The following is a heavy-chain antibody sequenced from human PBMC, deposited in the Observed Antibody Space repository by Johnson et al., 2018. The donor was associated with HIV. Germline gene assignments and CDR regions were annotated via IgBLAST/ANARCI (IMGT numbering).Heavy chain of an antibody. V-gene: IGHV3-66*04. CDR1: GFTVSSNY. CDR2: IYSGGST. Sequence: VQLVESGGGLVQPGGSLRLSCAASGFTVSSNYMSWVRQAPGKGLEWVSVIYSGGSTYYADSVKGRFTISRDNSKNTLYLQMNSLRAEDTAVYYSARHRGRHSSNVYDAFAIWGQGTVVTVSS. J-gene: IGHJ3*02. D-gene: IGHD6-13*01. CDR3: ARHRGRHSSNVYDAFAI.